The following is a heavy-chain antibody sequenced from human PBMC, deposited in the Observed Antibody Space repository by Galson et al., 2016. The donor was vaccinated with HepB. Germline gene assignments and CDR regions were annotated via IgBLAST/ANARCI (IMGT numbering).Heavy chain of an antibody. J-gene: IGHJ4*02. Sequence: SLRLSCAASGFSFSNYNMDWVRPAPGKGMEWVSYTSGSSSTIYYADSVKGRFPISRDNAKNSLCLQMNSLRAEDTAVYYCARCALAGNPRDTYYMDVWGQGTLVTVSS. D-gene: IGHD6-19*01. CDR1: GFSFSNYN. V-gene: IGHV3-48*01. CDR3: ARCALAGNPRDTYYMDV. CDR2: TSGSSSTI.